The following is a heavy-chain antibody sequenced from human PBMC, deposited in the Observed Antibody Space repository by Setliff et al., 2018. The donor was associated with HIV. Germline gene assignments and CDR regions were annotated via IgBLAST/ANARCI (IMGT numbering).Heavy chain of an antibody. Sequence: PSETLSLTCTVSGGSISLYYWSWIRQPPGKGLEWIGYIYYSGTTNYNPSLKSRVTISVDTSKNQFSLRLTSVTAADTAVYYCARHLYYYDSSGYLQPYYYMDVWGKGTTVTV. CDR1: GGSISLYY. CDR2: IYYSGTT. D-gene: IGHD3-22*01. J-gene: IGHJ6*03. CDR3: ARHLYYYDSSGYLQPYYYMDV. V-gene: IGHV4-59*08.